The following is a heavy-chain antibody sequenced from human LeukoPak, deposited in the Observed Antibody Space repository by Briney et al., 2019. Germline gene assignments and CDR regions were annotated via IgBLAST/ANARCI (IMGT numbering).Heavy chain of an antibody. V-gene: IGHV4-59*08. CDR3: ARHFSVATFDY. CDR1: GGSISSYY. CDR2: IYYSGST. Sequence: SETLSLTCTVSGGSISSYYWSWIRQPPGKGLEWIGYIYYSGSTNYNPSLKSRVTISVDTSKNQFSLKPSSVTAADTAVYYCARHFSVATFDYWGQGTLVTVSS. D-gene: IGHD6-19*01. J-gene: IGHJ4*02.